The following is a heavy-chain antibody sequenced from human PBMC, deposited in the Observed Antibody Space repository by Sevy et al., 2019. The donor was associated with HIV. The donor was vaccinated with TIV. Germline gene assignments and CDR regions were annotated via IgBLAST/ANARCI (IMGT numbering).Heavy chain of an antibody. Sequence: GGSLRLSCAASGFTFSSYGMHWVRQAPGKGLEWVAVIWYDGSNKYYADSVKGRFTISRDNSKNTLYLQMNSLRAEDTAVYYCASKKNYYDSSGYPDAFDIWGQGTMVTDSS. CDR1: GFTFSSYG. CDR3: ASKKNYYDSSGYPDAFDI. J-gene: IGHJ3*02. V-gene: IGHV3-33*01. CDR2: IWYDGSNK. D-gene: IGHD3-22*01.